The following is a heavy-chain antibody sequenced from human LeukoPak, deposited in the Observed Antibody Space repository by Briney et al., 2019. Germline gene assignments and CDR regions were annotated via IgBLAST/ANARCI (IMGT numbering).Heavy chain of an antibody. Sequence: GASVKVSCKASGGTFSSYAISWVRQAPGQGLEWMGGIIPIFGTANCAQKFQGRVTITADESTSTAYMELSSLRSEDTAVYYCARDLDTYGSGSYDFDYWGQGTLVTVSS. CDR1: GGTFSSYA. CDR3: ARDLDTYGSGSYDFDY. D-gene: IGHD3-10*01. V-gene: IGHV1-69*13. CDR2: IIPIFGTA. J-gene: IGHJ4*02.